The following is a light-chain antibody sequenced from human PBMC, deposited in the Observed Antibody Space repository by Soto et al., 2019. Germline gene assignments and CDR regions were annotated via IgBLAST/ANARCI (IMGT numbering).Light chain of an antibody. CDR2: GAS. CDR3: QQYGGSPPFT. V-gene: IGKV3-20*01. CDR1: QSVSSSY. Sequence: EIVLTQSPGTLSLSPGERATLSCRASQSVSSSYLAWYQQKPDQAPRLLIYGASSRATRIPDRFSASGSGTDFTLTISRLEPEDFAVYYCQQYGGSPPFTFGQGTRLEIK. J-gene: IGKJ5*01.